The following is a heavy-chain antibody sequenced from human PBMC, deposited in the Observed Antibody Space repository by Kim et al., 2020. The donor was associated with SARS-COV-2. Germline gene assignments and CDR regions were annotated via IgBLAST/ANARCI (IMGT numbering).Heavy chain of an antibody. V-gene: IGHV3-48*03. CDR1: GFTFSSYE. J-gene: IGHJ4*02. D-gene: IGHD3-10*01. Sequence: GGSLRLSCAASGFTFSSYEMNWVRQAPGKGLEWVSYISSSGTTIYYADSVKGRLTISRDNAKKSLYLQMNSLRAEDTAVYYCAREPPRPGIYYSLDYWGQGTLVTVSS. CDR2: ISSSGTTI. CDR3: AREPPRPGIYYSLDY.